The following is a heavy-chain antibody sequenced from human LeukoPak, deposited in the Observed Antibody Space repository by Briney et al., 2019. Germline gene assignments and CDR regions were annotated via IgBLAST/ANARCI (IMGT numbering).Heavy chain of an antibody. CDR2: IYYSGST. Sequence: PSEPLSLTCTVSGGSISSYYWSWIRQPPGKGLEWIGYIYYSGSTNYNPSLKSRVTISVDTSKNQFSLKLSSVTAADTAVYYCAREYHGAANAFDIWGQGTMDTVSS. D-gene: IGHD2-15*01. V-gene: IGHV4-59*01. J-gene: IGHJ3*02. CDR1: GGSISSYY. CDR3: AREYHGAANAFDI.